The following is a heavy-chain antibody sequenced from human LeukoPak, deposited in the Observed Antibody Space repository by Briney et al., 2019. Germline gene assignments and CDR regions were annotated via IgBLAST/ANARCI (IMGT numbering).Heavy chain of an antibody. CDR3: ARDGKDYGLDAFDI. D-gene: IGHD3-16*01. V-gene: IGHV4-30-4*01. J-gene: IGHJ3*02. CDR1: GGSISSGDYY. Sequence: PSETLSLTCTVSGGSISSGDYYWSWIRQPPGTGLEWIGYIYYSGSTYYNPSLKSRVTISVDTSKNQFSLKLSSATAADTAVYYCARDGKDYGLDAFDIWGQGTMVTVSS. CDR2: IYYSGST.